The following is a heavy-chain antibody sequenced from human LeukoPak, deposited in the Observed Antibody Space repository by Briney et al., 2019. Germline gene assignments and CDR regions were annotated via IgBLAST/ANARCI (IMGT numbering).Heavy chain of an antibody. D-gene: IGHD1-26*01. CDR2: IYYSGST. CDR3: AREVGATTFWDYYYYYYMDV. V-gene: IGHV4-39*07. J-gene: IGHJ6*03. CDR1: GGSISSSSYY. Sequence: PSETLSLTCTVSGGSISSSSYYWGWIRQPPGKGLEWIGSIYYSGSTYYNPSLKSRVTISVDTSKNQFSLKLGSVTAADTAVYYCAREVGATTFWDYYYYYYMDVWGKGTTVTVSS.